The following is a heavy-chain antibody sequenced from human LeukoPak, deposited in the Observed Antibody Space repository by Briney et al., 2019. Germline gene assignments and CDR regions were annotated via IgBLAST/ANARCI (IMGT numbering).Heavy chain of an antibody. CDR1: GFTFSSYE. J-gene: IGHJ4*02. Sequence: PGGSLRLSCAASGFTFSSYEMNWVRQAPGKGLEWVSYISSSGSTIYYADSVKGRFTISRDNAKNPLYLQMNSLRAEDTAVYYCARFTKAAMVRGVHFDYWGQGTLVTVSS. V-gene: IGHV3-48*03. CDR2: ISSSGSTI. D-gene: IGHD3-10*01. CDR3: ARFTKAAMVRGVHFDY.